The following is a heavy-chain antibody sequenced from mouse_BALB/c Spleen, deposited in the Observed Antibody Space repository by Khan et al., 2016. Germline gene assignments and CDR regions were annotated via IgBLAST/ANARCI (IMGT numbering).Heavy chain of an antibody. CDR1: GFTFSGFW. CDR3: NAATGTRAY. V-gene: IGHV14-4*02. CDR2: IDPENGDT. D-gene: IGHD4-1*02. Sequence: EVQLLETGGGLVQPGGSRGLSCEGSGFTFSGFWMSWVRQTPGKTLEWIGWIDPENGDTEYAPKFQGKATMTADTSSNTAYLQLSSLTSEDTAVYYCNAATGTRAYWGQGTTLTVSS. J-gene: IGHJ2*01.